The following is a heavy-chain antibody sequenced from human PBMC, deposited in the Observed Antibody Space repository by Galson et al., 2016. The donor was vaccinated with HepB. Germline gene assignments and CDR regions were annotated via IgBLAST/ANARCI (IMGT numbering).Heavy chain of an antibody. V-gene: IGHV4-61*01. Sequence: SETLSLTCTVYGGSVTTNSYYWSWIRQPPGKGLEWIGYIYSSGSTNYNPSLKSRVIMSVDTSRNQFSLKLSSVTAADTAVYYCARGGSGWSDYFDYWGQGTVVAVST. CDR1: GGSVTTNSYY. J-gene: IGHJ4*02. CDR2: IYSSGST. CDR3: ARGGSGWSDYFDY. D-gene: IGHD6-19*01.